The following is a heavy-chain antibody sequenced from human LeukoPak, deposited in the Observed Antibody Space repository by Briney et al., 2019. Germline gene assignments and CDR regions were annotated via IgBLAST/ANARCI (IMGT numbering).Heavy chain of an antibody. V-gene: IGHV1-18*01. Sequence: GASVKVSCKASGYTFTSYGISWVRQAPGQGLEWMGWISAYNGNTNYAQKLQGRVTMTTDISTSTAYMELRSLRSDDTAVYYCARVSGMTTPGGWFDPWGQGTLVTVSS. CDR3: ARVSGMTTPGGWFDP. CDR1: GYTFTSYG. D-gene: IGHD4-11*01. CDR2: ISAYNGNT. J-gene: IGHJ5*02.